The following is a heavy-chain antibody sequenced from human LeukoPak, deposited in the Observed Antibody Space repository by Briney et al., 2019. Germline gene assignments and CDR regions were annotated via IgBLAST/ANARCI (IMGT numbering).Heavy chain of an antibody. CDR3: ARATEGGYHY. V-gene: IGHV1-3*01. CDR1: GYTFTSYA. Sequence: ASVKVSCKASGYTFTSYAMHWVRQAPGQRLEWMGWINAGNGNTKYSQKFQGRVTMTRDTSISTAYMELSRLRSDDTAVYYCARATEGGYHYWGQGTLVTVSS. CDR2: INAGNGNT. J-gene: IGHJ4*02. D-gene: IGHD3-22*01.